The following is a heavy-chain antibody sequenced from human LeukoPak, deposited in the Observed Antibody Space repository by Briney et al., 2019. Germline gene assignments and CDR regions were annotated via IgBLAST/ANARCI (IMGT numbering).Heavy chain of an antibody. CDR3: AKDGGARDFDY. CDR1: GFTFSSYA. J-gene: IGHJ4*02. V-gene: IGHV3-23*01. D-gene: IGHD4-23*01. CDR2: ISGSGGGT. Sequence: PGRSLRLSCAASGFTFSSYAMSWVRQAPEKGLEWVSTISGSGGGTYYADSVRGRFTISRDNSKNTLSLQMNSLRAEDTAVYYCAKDGGARDFDYWGRGTLVTVSS.